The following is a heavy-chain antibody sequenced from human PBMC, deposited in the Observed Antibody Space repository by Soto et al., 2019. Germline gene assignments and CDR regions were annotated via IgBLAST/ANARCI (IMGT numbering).Heavy chain of an antibody. CDR2: ISYDGSNK. D-gene: IGHD6-6*01. Sequence: GGSLKLSCAASGVPFSSYGMRWVRQAPGKGLEWVADISYDGSNKYYPDSVKGRFTIPRDNTKNTLYLQMNGLRAEDTAVYYSAKFAAARRREIDYWGQGTLVTVSS. CDR3: AKFAAARRREIDY. V-gene: IGHV3-30*18. CDR1: GVPFSSYG. J-gene: IGHJ4*02.